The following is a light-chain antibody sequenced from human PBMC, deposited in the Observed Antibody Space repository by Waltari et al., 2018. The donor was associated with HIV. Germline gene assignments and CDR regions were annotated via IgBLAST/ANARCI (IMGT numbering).Light chain of an antibody. CDR3: LQYDTYPLT. CDR2: DAS. V-gene: IGKV1-16*01. J-gene: IGKJ1*01. CDR1: QGISNY. Sequence: DIQNTESTSSVSASRGERDQLTCRASQGISNYLGWFQQKPGKAPKSLIYDASTLQSGVPLRFGGSGSGTDFTLTISSLQPEDFATYYCLQYDTYPLTFGQGTKVEIK.